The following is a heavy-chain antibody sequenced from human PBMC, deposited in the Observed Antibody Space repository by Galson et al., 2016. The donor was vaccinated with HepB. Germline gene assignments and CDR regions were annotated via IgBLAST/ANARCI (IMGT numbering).Heavy chain of an antibody. V-gene: IGHV3-30*18. D-gene: IGHD3-10*01. CDR2: ISYDGSIK. Sequence: SLRLSCAVAGDSFSSYGMHWVRQAPGKGLEWVAIISYDGSIKYYAESVKGRFFISRDNSKNTLHLQMNSLRAEDTAVYYCANCYYGSGEGNYGMDVWGQGTTVTVSS. CDR1: GDSFSSYG. CDR3: ANCYYGSGEGNYGMDV. J-gene: IGHJ6*02.